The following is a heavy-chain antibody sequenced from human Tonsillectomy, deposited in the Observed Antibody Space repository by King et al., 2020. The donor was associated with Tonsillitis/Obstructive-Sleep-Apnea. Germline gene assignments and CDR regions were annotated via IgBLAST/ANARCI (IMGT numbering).Heavy chain of an antibody. Sequence: VQLVESGGGLVQPGGSLRLSCAASGFTFSSYAMSWVRQAPGKGLEWGSAISGSGGSTYYADSVKGRVTISRDNSKNTLYLQMNSLRAEDTAVYCCAKDHGRRRGNGAFDIWGQGTMVTVSS. V-gene: IGHV3-23*04. CDR3: AKDHGRRRGNGAFDI. CDR2: ISGSGGST. CDR1: GFTFSSYA. D-gene: IGHD3-16*01. J-gene: IGHJ3*02.